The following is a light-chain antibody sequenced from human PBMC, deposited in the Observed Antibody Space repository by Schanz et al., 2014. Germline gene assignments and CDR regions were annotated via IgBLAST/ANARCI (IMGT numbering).Light chain of an antibody. CDR2: RAS. Sequence: EIVLTQSPGTLSLSPGERATLSCRASQSVNSIYFAWYQQKPGQAPRLLIYRASSRAPGISARFSDSGSGTDFTLTISGLQSEDFAMYYCQQYTEWPRPFGQGTRVEIK. CDR1: QSVNSIY. CDR3: QQYTEWPRP. J-gene: IGKJ1*01. V-gene: IGKV3-20*01.